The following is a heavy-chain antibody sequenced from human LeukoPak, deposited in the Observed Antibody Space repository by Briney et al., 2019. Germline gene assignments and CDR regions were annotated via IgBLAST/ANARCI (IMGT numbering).Heavy chain of an antibody. D-gene: IGHD3-22*01. J-gene: IGHJ4*02. CDR2: ISAYNGNT. V-gene: IGHV1-18*01. CDR3: ARDRDQDYYDSSGLDFDY. Sequence: ASVKVSCKASGYTFTSYGISWVRQAPGQGLEWMGWISAYNGNTNYAQKPQGRVTMTTDTSTSTAYMELRSLRSDDTAVYYCARDRDQDYYDSSGLDFDYWGQGTLVTVFS. CDR1: GYTFTSYG.